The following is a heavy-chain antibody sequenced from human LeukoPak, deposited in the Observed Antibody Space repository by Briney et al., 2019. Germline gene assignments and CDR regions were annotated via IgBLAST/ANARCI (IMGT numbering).Heavy chain of an antibody. V-gene: IGHV3-21*01. CDR1: GFTFSSYS. CDR3: ARALSYSYCSLDF. J-gene: IGHJ4*02. CDR2: ISSGSKYI. Sequence: GGSLRLSWADSGFTFSSYSMNWVRQAPGKGLEWVSSISSGSKYIYNADSVKGRFTITRDNAKRSLYLQMNSLRVEDTAVYYCARALSYSYCSLDFWGQGTLVIVSS. D-gene: IGHD5-18*01.